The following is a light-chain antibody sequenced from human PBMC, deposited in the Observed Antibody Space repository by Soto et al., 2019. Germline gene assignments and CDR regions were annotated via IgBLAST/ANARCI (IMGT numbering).Light chain of an antibody. CDR3: CPYVSSKTYL. CDR1: RLDVGGYNY. Sequence: QSVLTQPASVSGSPGQSITISCTGTRLDVGGYNYVSWYQQQPGKAPKLIIYEVTNRPSGVSDRFSGSKSDNTASLTISGLQTEDEADYYCCPYVSSKTYLFGTGTKVTVL. J-gene: IGLJ1*01. V-gene: IGLV2-14*03. CDR2: EVT.